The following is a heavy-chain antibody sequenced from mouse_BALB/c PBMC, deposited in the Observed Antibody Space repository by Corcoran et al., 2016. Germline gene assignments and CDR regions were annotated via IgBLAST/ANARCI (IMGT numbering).Heavy chain of an antibody. CDR2: IDPENGNT. J-gene: IGHJ3*01. Sequence: EVQLQQSGAELVRPGALVKLSCKASGFNIKDYYMHWVKQRPEQGLEWIGWIDPENGNTIYDPKFQGKASITADTSSNTAYLPLSSLTSEDTAVYYCASIYYDYAWFAYWGQGTLVTVSA. D-gene: IGHD2-4*01. CDR3: ASIYYDYAWFAY. CDR1: GFNIKDYY. V-gene: IGHV14-1*02.